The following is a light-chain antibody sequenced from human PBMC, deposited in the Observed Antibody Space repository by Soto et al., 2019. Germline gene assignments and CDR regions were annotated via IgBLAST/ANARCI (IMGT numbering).Light chain of an antibody. CDR1: LNVNSY. Sequence: VLTQSPATLPLSPGERATLSCRASLNVNSYLAWYQQKPGQAPRLLIYDASNRAAGIPARFSGSGSGTDFTLTISSLEPEDFAVYYCQQRSNWITFGQGTRLEIK. CDR2: DAS. V-gene: IGKV3-11*01. J-gene: IGKJ5*01. CDR3: QQRSNWIT.